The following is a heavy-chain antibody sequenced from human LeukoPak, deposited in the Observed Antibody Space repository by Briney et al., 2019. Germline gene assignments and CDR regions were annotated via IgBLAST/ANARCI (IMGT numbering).Heavy chain of an antibody. CDR2: ISAYNGNT. Sequence: GASVKVSCKASGYTFTSFGLSWVRQAPGQGLEWMGWISAYNGNTNYAQKLQGGVTMTTDTSTSTAYMELRSLRSDDTAVYYCARVVINLRYFDYWGQGTLVTVSS. CDR3: ARVVINLRYFDY. CDR1: GYTFTSFG. J-gene: IGHJ4*02. V-gene: IGHV1-18*01. D-gene: IGHD4-23*01.